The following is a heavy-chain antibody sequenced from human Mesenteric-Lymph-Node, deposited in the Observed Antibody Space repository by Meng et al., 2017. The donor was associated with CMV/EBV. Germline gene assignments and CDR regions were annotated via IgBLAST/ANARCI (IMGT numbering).Heavy chain of an antibody. Sequence: GESLKISCAASGFSFSSYAMSWVRQAPGKGLEWVAVISYDGGNKNYADSVKGRFTISRDNSKNTVFLQMTSLRVEDTAVYYCARSLSLGLVRSGWGQGTLVTVSS. J-gene: IGHJ4*02. V-gene: IGHV3-30-3*01. CDR2: ISYDGGNK. D-gene: IGHD3-3*01. CDR1: GFSFSSYA. CDR3: ARSLSLGLVRSG.